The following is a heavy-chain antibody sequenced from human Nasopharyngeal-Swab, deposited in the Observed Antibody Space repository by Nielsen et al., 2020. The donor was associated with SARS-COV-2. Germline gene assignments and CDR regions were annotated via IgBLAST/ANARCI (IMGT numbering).Heavy chain of an antibody. Sequence: GESLKISCAASGFTFSSYAMSWVRQAPGKGLEWVSAISGSGGSTYYADSVKGRFTISRDNSKNTLYLQMNSLRAEDTAVYYCAKARQAYYYGSGSYHDYWGQGTLVTVSS. V-gene: IGHV3-23*01. CDR3: AKARQAYYYGSGSYHDY. CDR2: ISGSGGST. D-gene: IGHD3-10*01. CDR1: GFTFSSYA. J-gene: IGHJ4*02.